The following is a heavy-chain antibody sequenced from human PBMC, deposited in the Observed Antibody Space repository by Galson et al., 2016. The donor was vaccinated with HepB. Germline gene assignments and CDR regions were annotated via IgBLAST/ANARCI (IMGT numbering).Heavy chain of an antibody. V-gene: IGHV1-69*13. CDR1: GGTFSSYA. CDR2: IIPIFGTA. J-gene: IGHJ6*02. CDR3: ARTRFLEWPEPYYYYGMDV. Sequence: SVKVSCKASGGTFSSYAISWVRQAPGQGLEWMGGIIPIFGTANYAQKFQGRVTITADESTSTAYMELSSLRSEDTAVYYCARTRFLEWPEPYYYYGMDVWGQGTTVTVSS. D-gene: IGHD3-3*01.